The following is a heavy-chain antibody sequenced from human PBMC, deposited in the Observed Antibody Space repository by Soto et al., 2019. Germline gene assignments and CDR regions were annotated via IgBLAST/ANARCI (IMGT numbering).Heavy chain of an antibody. Sequence: GGSLRLSCAASGFTFSSYAMSWVRQAPGKGLEWVSAISGSGGSTYYADSVKGRFTISRDNSKNTLYLQMNSLRAEDTAVYYCAKDPLNYYGSGSSRYFDYWGQGTLVTVSS. V-gene: IGHV3-23*01. D-gene: IGHD3-10*01. CDR2: ISGSGGST. CDR1: GFTFSSYA. J-gene: IGHJ4*02. CDR3: AKDPLNYYGSGSSRYFDY.